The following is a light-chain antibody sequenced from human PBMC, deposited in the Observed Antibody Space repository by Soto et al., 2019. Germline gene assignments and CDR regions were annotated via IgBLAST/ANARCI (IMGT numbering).Light chain of an antibody. CDR2: KAS. CDR1: QTISSW. Sequence: DIQMTQSPSTLSASVGDRVTITCRASQTISSWLAWYQQKPGKVPKLLIYKASSLESGVPSRFSGSGSGTEFTLTISCVQPDDFATYYCQHYQSYPYSFGQGTNVDIK. J-gene: IGKJ2*03. CDR3: QHYQSYPYS. V-gene: IGKV1-5*03.